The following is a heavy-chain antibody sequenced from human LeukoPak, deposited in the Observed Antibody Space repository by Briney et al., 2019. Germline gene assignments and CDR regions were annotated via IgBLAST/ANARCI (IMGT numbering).Heavy chain of an antibody. J-gene: IGHJ4*02. V-gene: IGHV3-53*01. CDR3: ARLVNPGDYAFDY. Sequence: PGGSLRLSCAASGFTFDDYAMHWVRQAPGKGLEWVSVIYSGGSTYYADSVKGRFTISRDNSKNTLYLQMNSLRAEDTAVYYCARLVNPGDYAFDYWGQGTLVTVSS. CDR1: GFTFDDYA. CDR2: IYSGGST. D-gene: IGHD4-17*01.